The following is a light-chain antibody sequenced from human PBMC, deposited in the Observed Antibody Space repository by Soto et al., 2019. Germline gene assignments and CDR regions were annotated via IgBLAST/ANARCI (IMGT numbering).Light chain of an antibody. CDR2: DAS. V-gene: IGKV1-5*01. CDR1: QTISNW. CDR3: QQYKSYSPRT. Sequence: DIQLTQSPSTLSAAIGERVTITFLASQTISNWLAWYQQRPGKAPQLLISDASRLESGVPSRFSGSGSGTEFTLTISSLQPDDSATYYCQQYKSYSPRTFGQGTKVDI. J-gene: IGKJ1*01.